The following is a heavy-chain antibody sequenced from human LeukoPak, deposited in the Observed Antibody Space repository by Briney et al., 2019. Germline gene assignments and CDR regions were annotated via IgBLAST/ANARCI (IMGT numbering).Heavy chain of an antibody. CDR2: ISSSSSYI. CDR1: GFTFSSYS. V-gene: IGHV3-21*01. J-gene: IGHJ4*02. D-gene: IGHD6-13*01. CDR3: AKIAASTTLNY. Sequence: GGSLRLSCAASGFTFSSYSMNWVRQAPGKGLEWVSSISSSSSYIYYADSVKGRFTISRDNAKNTLYLQMNSLRPEDTAVYCCAKIAASTTLNYWGQGTLVTVSS.